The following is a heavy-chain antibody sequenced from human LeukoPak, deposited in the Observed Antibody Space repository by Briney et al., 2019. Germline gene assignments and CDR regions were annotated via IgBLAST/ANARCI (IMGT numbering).Heavy chain of an antibody. CDR1: GYTFTGYY. Sequence: ASVKVSCKASGYTFTGYYMHWARQAPGQGLEWMGWINPNSGGTNYAQKFQGRVTMTRDTSISTAYMELSRLRSDDTAVYYCARASSAAAIYTTNWFDPWGQGTLVTVSS. J-gene: IGHJ5*02. D-gene: IGHD2-2*01. V-gene: IGHV1-2*02. CDR2: INPNSGGT. CDR3: ARASSAAAIYTTNWFDP.